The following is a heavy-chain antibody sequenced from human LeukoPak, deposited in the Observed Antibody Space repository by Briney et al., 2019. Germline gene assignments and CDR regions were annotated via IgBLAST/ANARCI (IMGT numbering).Heavy chain of an antibody. Sequence: GASVKVSCKVSGYTLTELPMHWVRQAPGKGLEWMGGFDPEDGETIYAQKFQGRVTMTEDTSTDTAYMELSSLRSEGTAVYYCATSDPVVTLGAFDIWGQGTMVTVSS. CDR3: ATSDPVVTLGAFDI. V-gene: IGHV1-24*01. J-gene: IGHJ3*02. D-gene: IGHD3-16*02. CDR2: FDPEDGET. CDR1: GYTLTELP.